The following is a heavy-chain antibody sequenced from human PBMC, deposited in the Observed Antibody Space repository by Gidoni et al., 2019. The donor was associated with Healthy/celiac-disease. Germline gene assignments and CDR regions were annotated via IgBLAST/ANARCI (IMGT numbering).Heavy chain of an antibody. CDR1: GFTFSRYG. J-gene: IGHJ4*02. V-gene: IGHV3-30*18. CDR3: AKDLRLGLYSSSPFDY. D-gene: IGHD6-6*01. CDR2: ISYDGSNK. Sequence: QVQLVESGGGVVQPGRSLRLSCAASGFTFSRYGMHWVRQAPGKGLEWVAVISYDGSNKYYADSVKGRFTISRDNSKNTLYLQMNNLRAEDTAVYYCAKDLRLGLYSSSPFDYWGQGTLVTVSS.